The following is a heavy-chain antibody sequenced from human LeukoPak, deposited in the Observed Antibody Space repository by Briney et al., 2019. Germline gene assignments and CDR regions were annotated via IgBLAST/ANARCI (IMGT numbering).Heavy chain of an antibody. CDR3: AKDVGSSGTGWFDP. V-gene: IGHV3-9*01. CDR2: ISWNSGSI. Sequence: PGRSLRLSCAASGFTFDDYAMHWVRQAPGKGLEWVSGISWNSGSIGYADSVKGRFTISRDNAKNSLYLQMNSLRAEDTALYYCAKDVGSSGTGWFDPWGQGTLVTVSS. J-gene: IGHJ5*02. D-gene: IGHD3-10*01. CDR1: GFTFDDYA.